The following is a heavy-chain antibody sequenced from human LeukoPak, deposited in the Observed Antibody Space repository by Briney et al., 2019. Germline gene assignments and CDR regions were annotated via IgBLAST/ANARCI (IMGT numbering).Heavy chain of an antibody. CDR2: IYSGGSS. J-gene: IGHJ5*02. Sequence: PGGSLRLSCTASGFTFSSYAMSWVRQAPGKGLEWVSVIYSGGSSYYADSVKGRFTISRHNSKNTLYLQMNSLRAEDTAVYYCARVSGVVPAAIDWFDPWGQGTLVTVSS. V-gene: IGHV3-53*04. CDR3: ARVSGVVPAAIDWFDP. D-gene: IGHD2-2*01. CDR1: GFTFSSYA.